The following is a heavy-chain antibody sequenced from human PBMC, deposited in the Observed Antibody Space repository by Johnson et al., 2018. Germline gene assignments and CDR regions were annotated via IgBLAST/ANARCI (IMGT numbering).Heavy chain of an antibody. V-gene: IGHV3-30*18. CDR2: IWYDGSNK. D-gene: IGHD5-12*01. CDR1: GFTFSSYG. Sequence: QVQLVESGGGVVQPGRSLRLSCAASGFTFSSYGMHWVRQAPGKGLEWVAVIWYDGSNKYYADSVKGRFTISRDNSKNTLYLQMNSLRAEDTAVYYCAKVTGYSGYDCGYYYSYGMDVWGQGTTVTVSS. J-gene: IGHJ6*02. CDR3: AKVTGYSGYDCGYYYSYGMDV.